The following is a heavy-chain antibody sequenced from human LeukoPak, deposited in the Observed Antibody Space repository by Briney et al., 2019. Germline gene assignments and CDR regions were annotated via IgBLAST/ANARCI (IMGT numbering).Heavy chain of an antibody. D-gene: IGHD6-13*01. V-gene: IGHV4-4*07. CDR3: ARQIASAGTAGFDF. Sequence: PSETLSLTRTVSGGSISSYYWSWLRQPAGKGLEWIGRIYSTGSTNYNPSLKSRVTMSVDTSKNQFSLRLRSVTAADTAVYYCARQIASAGTAGFDFWGQGALVTVSS. CDR1: GGSISSYY. J-gene: IGHJ4*02. CDR2: IYSTGST.